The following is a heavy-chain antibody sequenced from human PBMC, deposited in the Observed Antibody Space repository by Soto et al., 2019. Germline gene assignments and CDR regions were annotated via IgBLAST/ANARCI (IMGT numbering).Heavy chain of an antibody. Sequence: EVQLVESGGGLVKPGGSLRLSCAASGFTFAHAWMTWVRQAPGKGLEWVGRTQTNTDAGTTDYAAPVKGRFSISRDDSKNTLFLQMNSLKPEDSAVYYCTTGDSSTWYGHYYFDYWGQGTVVSVSS. J-gene: IGHJ4*02. CDR1: GFTFAHAW. D-gene: IGHD6-13*01. CDR3: TTGDSSTWYGHYYFDY. V-gene: IGHV3-15*01. CDR2: TQTNTDAGTT.